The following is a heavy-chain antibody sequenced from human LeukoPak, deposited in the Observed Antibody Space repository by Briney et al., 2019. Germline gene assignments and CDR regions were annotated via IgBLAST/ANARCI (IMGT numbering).Heavy chain of an antibody. CDR2: ITSSGSTI. Sequence: GGSLRLSCAASGFTSSSYEMNWVRQAPGKGLEWVSYITSSGSTIYYADSVKGRFTISRDNAKNSLYLQMNSLTAEDTAVYYCVREGPPQSSLYYFDYWGQGTLVTVSS. CDR3: VREGPPQSSLYYFDY. J-gene: IGHJ4*02. CDR1: GFTSSSYE. V-gene: IGHV3-48*03. D-gene: IGHD4-11*01.